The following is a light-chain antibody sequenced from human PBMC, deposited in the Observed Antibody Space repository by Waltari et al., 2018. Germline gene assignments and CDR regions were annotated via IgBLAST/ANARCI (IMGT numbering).Light chain of an antibody. CDR3: ISYAGSNSVA. CDR1: SSDIGSYNF. J-gene: IGLJ2*01. V-gene: IGLV2-8*01. Sequence: QSALTQPPSASGSPGQSITVSCTGTSSDIGSYNFVSWFQQHPGKAPKLMIYDVSKRPSGVSDRFSGSKSGNTASLTISGLQPEDEADYYCISYAGSNSVAFGGGTKLTVL. CDR2: DVS.